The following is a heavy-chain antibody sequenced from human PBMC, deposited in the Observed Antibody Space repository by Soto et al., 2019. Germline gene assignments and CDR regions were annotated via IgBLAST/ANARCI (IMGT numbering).Heavy chain of an antibody. CDR3: ARIYYYDFNY. J-gene: IGHJ4*02. Sequence: QLQLQESGPGLVKPSETLSLTCTVSGGSISSSSYYWGWIRQPPGKGLGWIGSIYYSGSTYYNPSLKSRVTISVDTSKNQFSLKLSSVTAADTAVYYCARIYYYDFNYWGQGTLVTVSS. CDR2: IYYSGST. CDR1: GGSISSSSYY. D-gene: IGHD3-22*01. V-gene: IGHV4-39*01.